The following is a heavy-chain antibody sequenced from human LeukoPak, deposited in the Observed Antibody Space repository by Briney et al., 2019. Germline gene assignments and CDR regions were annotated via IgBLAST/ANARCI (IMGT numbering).Heavy chain of an antibody. D-gene: IGHD5-24*01. V-gene: IGHV3-48*01. J-gene: IGHJ4*02. CDR2: ISSSSSTI. CDR1: GFTFSSYS. Sequence: PGGSLRLSCAASGFTFSSYSMNWVRQAPGKGLEWVSYISSSSSTIYYADSVKGRFTISRDNAKNSLYLQMNSLRAEDTAVYYCARERFDGYTNYFDYWGQGTLVTVSS. CDR3: ARERFDGYTNYFDY.